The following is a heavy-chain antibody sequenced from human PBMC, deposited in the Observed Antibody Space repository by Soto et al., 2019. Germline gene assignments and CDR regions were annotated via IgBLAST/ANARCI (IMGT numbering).Heavy chain of an antibody. Sequence: PGGSLRLSCAASGFTFSSYAMSWVRQAPGKGLEWVSALSGSGGSTYYADSVKGRFTISRDNSKNTLYLQMNSLRAEDTAVYYCAKVVVVPANVWSSGWSHYYGMDVWGQGTTVTVSS. CDR2: LSGSGGST. V-gene: IGHV3-23*01. J-gene: IGHJ6*02. CDR3: AKVVVVPANVWSSGWSHYYGMDV. D-gene: IGHD2-2*01. CDR1: GFTFSSYA.